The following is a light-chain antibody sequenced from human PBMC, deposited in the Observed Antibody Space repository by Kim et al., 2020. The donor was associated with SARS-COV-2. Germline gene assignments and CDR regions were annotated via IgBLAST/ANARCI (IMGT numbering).Light chain of an antibody. CDR1: TRDVGGYNY. Sequence: IPTSGTGTTRDVGGYNYVSCYQQHTGKAPKLMIYDVSNRPAAVSTRFSGSKTGNTAALTISGLQAEDEADYYCSSYTGSSTLVFGGGTQLTVL. V-gene: IGLV2-14*03. CDR3: SSYTGSSTLV. J-gene: IGLJ2*01. CDR2: DVS.